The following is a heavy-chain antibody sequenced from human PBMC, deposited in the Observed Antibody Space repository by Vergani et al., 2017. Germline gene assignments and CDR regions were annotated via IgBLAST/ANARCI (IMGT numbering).Heavy chain of an antibody. CDR1: GFTFSSYA. CDR2: ISGSGSST. CDR3: AKDTMAKTYSYDY. J-gene: IGHJ4*02. D-gene: IGHD5-24*01. V-gene: IGHV3-23*01. Sequence: EVQLLESGGGLVQPGGSLRLSCAASGFTFSSYAMRWVRQAPGKGLEWVSAISGSGSSTYYADSVKGRFNISRDNSKNTLYLQMNSLRDEATAKYYWAKDTMAKTYSYDYWGQGTLVTVSS.